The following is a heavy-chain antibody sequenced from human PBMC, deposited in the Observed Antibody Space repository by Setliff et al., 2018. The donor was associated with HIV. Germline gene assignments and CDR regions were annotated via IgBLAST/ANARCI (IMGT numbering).Heavy chain of an antibody. CDR1: GGSISSNW. CDR2: IYHSGST. V-gene: IGHV4-4*02. D-gene: IGHD2-2*01. Sequence: SETLSLTCAVSGGSISSNWWSWVRQSPGKGLEWIGEIYHSGSTHYNPSLQSRVTISVDKSKSQFSLKLNSVTAADTAVYYCARGYCSSTTCYDDYYYMDVWGKGSTVTVSS. CDR3: ARGYCSSTTCYDDYYYMDV. J-gene: IGHJ6*03.